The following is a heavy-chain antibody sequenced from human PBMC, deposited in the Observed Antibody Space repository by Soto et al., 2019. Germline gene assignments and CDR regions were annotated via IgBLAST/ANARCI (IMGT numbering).Heavy chain of an antibody. J-gene: IGHJ4*02. CDR3: AHCRGGVASF. CDR2: VYWDDSK. CDR1: GFSLSTRDVG. Sequence: QITLNESGPTLVKPTQTLTLTCTFSGFSLSTRDVGVGWIRQPPGEALEWLGVVYWDDSKTYSPSLESRLTXXXXXXXXXXXXXXXXXXXXXXXXXYXAHCRGGVASFWGQGTLVTVSS. D-gene: IGHD2-2*01. V-gene: IGHV2-5*02.